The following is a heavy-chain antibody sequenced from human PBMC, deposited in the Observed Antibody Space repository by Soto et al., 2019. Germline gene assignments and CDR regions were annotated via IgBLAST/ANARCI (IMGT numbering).Heavy chain of an antibody. CDR3: ARLGGDIPPAKQYYFDY. V-gene: IGHV1-69*06. Sequence: QVQLVQSGAEVKKPGSSVKVSCKASGGTFSSYAISWVRQAPGQGLEWMGGIIPIFGTATYAQKFQGRVTITADKSTSTAYRELSSLRSEDTAGYYCARLGGDIPPAKQYYFDYCGQGTLVTVSS. J-gene: IGHJ4*01. CDR1: GGTFSSYA. D-gene: IGHD2-15*01. CDR2: IIPIFGTA.